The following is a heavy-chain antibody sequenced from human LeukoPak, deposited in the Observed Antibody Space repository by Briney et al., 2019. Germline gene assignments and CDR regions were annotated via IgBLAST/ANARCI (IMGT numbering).Heavy chain of an antibody. CDR1: GGSFSGYY. CDR2: INHSGST. D-gene: IGHD2-21*01. V-gene: IGHV4-34*01. CDR3: ARLPTPPYCGGDCYPHDAFDI. Sequence: SETLSLTCAVYGGSFSGYYWSWIRQPPGKGLEWIGEINHSGSTNYNPSLKSRVTISVDTSKNQFSLKLSSVTAADTAVYYCARLPTPPYCGGDCYPHDAFDIWGQGTMVTVSS. J-gene: IGHJ3*02.